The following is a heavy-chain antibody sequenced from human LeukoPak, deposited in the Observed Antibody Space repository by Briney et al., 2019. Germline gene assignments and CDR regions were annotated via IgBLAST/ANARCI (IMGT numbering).Heavy chain of an antibody. CDR1: GYTFTSYA. J-gene: IGHJ4*02. D-gene: IGHD3-22*01. CDR2: INAGNGNT. Sequence: ASVKVSCKASGYTFTSYAMHWVRQAPGQRLEWMGWINAGNGNTKYSQKFQGRVTITRDTSASTAYMEVSSLRSEDTAVYYCARDLVLGYYDSSGYLAYWGQGTLVTVSS. CDR3: ARDLVLGYYDSSGYLAY. V-gene: IGHV1-3*01.